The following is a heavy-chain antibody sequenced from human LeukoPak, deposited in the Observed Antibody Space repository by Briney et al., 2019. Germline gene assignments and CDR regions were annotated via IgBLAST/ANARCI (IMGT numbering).Heavy chain of an antibody. J-gene: IGHJ4*02. V-gene: IGHV3-9*01. Sequence: GGSLRLSCAASGFTFDDYAMHWVRQAPGKGLEWVSGISWNSGSIGYADSVKGRFTISRDNAKNSLYLQMNSLRAEDTALYYCAKVSGFQYYFDYWGQGTPVTVSS. CDR3: AKVSGFQYYFDY. CDR2: ISWNSGSI. CDR1: GFTFDDYA.